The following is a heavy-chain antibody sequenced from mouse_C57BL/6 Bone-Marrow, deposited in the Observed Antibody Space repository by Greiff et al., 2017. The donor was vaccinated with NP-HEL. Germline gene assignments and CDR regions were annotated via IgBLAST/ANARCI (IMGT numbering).Heavy chain of an antibody. CDR2: IDPENGDT. J-gene: IGHJ2*01. D-gene: IGHD1-1*01. Sequence: EVQLQQSGAELVRPGASVKLSCTASGFNIKDDYMHWVKQRPEQGLEWIGWIDPENGDTEYASKFQGKATITADTSSNTAYLQLSSLTSEDTAVYYCLVLRLFDYWGQGTTLTVSS. V-gene: IGHV14-4*01. CDR3: LVLRLFDY. CDR1: GFNIKDDY.